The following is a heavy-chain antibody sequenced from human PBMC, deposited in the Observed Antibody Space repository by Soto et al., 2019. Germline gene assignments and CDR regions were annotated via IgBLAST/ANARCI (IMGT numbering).Heavy chain of an antibody. J-gene: IGHJ4*02. CDR2: IIPIFGTA. D-gene: IGHD2-15*01. Sequence: QVQLVQSGAEVKKPGSSVKVSCKASGGTFSSYAISWVRQAPGQGLEWMGGIIPIFGTANYAQKFQGRVTITADESTSTDYMELSSLRYEDTAVYYCARASLRGMVVAAIDYWGQGTLVTVSS. V-gene: IGHV1-69*01. CDR1: GGTFSSYA. CDR3: ARASLRGMVVAAIDY.